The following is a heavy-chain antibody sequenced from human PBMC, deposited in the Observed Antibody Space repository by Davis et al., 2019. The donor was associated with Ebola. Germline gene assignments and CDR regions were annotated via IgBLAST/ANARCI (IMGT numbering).Heavy chain of an antibody. CDR2: IWYDGSNK. V-gene: IGHV3-33*01. CDR3: ARDWNDGGPAFDI. CDR1: CFNFSTYG. D-gene: IGHD1-1*01. J-gene: IGHJ3*02. Sequence: SLMIPCVWSCFNFSTYGIHSVRQAPGKGLEWVAVIWYDGSNKYYVDSVKGRFTISRDNSKNTMYLQMKSLRAEDTAVYYCARDWNDGGPAFDIWGQGTMVTVSS.